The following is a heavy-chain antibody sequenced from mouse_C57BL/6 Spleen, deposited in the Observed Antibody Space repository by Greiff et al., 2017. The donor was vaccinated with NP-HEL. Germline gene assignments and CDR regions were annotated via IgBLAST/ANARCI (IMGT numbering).Heavy chain of an antibody. D-gene: IGHD1-1*01. CDR1: GFNIKDYY. V-gene: IGHV14-2*01. CDR3: VRGPITTVVATDV. J-gene: IGHJ1*03. Sequence: VQLKQSGAELVKPGASVKLSCTASGFNIKDYYMHWVKQRTEQGLEWIGRIDPEDGETKYAPKFQGKATITADTSSNTAYLQLSSLTSEDTAVYYCVRGPITTVVATDVWGTGTTVTVSS. CDR2: IDPEDGET.